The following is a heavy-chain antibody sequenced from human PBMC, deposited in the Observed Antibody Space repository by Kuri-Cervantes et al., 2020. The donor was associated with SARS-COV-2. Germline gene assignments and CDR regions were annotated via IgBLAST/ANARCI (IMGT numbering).Heavy chain of an antibody. J-gene: IGHJ4*02. CDR2: ISYDGSNK. V-gene: IGHV3-30*18. Sequence: GGSLRLSCAASGFTFSNYDIHWVRQAPGKGLEWVAVISYDGSNKYYADSVKGRFTTSRDNSKNTLYLQMNSLRAEDTSVYYCAKDSRNWGVLDYWGQGTLVTVSS. CDR3: AKDSRNWGVLDY. CDR1: GFTFSNYD. D-gene: IGHD7-27*01.